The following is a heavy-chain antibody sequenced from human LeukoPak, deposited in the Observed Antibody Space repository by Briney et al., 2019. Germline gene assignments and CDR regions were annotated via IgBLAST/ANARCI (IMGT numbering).Heavy chain of an antibody. CDR1: GDSISSGSYF. J-gene: IGHJ6*02. CDR2: IYYSGST. D-gene: IGHD2-2*01. CDR3: ARDDQYYGMDV. Sequence: SETVSLTCTVSGDSISSGSYFWGWIRQPPGKSLEWIGNIYYSGSTYYNPSLKSRVTISVDRSKNQFSLKLSSVTAADTAVYYCARDDQYYGMDVWGQGTTVTVSS. V-gene: IGHV4-39*07.